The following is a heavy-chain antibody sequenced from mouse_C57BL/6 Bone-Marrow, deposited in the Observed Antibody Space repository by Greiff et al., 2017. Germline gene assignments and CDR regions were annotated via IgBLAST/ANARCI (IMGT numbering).Heavy chain of an antibody. D-gene: IGHD2-2*01. CDR2: IDPSDSYT. CDR1: GYTFTSYW. V-gene: IGHV1-69*01. Sequence: QVQLQQPGAELVMPGASVKLSCKASGYTFTSYWMHWVKQRPGQGLEWIGEIDPSDSYTNYNQKFKGKSTLTVDKSSSTAYMQLSSLTSEDSAVYYCAIDRYYGYDGFAYWGQGTLVTVSA. CDR3: AIDRYYGYDGFAY. J-gene: IGHJ3*01.